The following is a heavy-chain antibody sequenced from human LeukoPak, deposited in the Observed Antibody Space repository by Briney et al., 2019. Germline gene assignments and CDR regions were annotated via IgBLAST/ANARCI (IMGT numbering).Heavy chain of an antibody. J-gene: IGHJ4*02. CDR2: ISYDGSNK. V-gene: IGHV3-30-3*01. Sequence: GGSLRLSCAASGFTFSSYAMHWVRQAPGKGLEWVAVISYDGSNKYYADSVKGRFTISRDNSKNTLYLQMNSLRAEDTAAYYCAREAYYYDSSGLDYWGQGTLVTVSS. CDR3: AREAYYYDSSGLDY. D-gene: IGHD3-22*01. CDR1: GFTFSSYA.